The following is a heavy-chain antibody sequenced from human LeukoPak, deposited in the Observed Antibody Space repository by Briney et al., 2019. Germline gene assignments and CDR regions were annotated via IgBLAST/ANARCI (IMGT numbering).Heavy chain of an antibody. J-gene: IGHJ4*02. CDR1: GDSISNYY. D-gene: IGHD2-8*01. Sequence: SETLSLTCTVSGDSISNYYWSWIRQPPGKGLEWIGYIYYSESTNYNPSLKSRVTISTDTSKSQFSLNLRSVTAEDTGIYYCARGRCRNNGCRPYFDYWGQGTQVTVSS. CDR3: ARGRCRNNGCRPYFDY. V-gene: IGHV4-59*01. CDR2: IYYSEST.